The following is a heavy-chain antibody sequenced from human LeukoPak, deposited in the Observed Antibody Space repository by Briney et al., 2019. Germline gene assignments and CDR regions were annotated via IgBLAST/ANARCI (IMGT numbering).Heavy chain of an antibody. CDR1: GGSISSSSYY. CDR3: AGLKVDWQQLAKADAFDI. Sequence: SETLSLTCTVSGGSISSSSYYWGWIRQPPGKGLEWIGSIYYSGSTYYNPSLKSRVTISVDTSKNQFSLKLSSVTAADTAVYYCAGLKVDWQQLAKADAFDIWGQGTMVTVSS. V-gene: IGHV4-39*01. D-gene: IGHD6-13*01. CDR2: IYYSGST. J-gene: IGHJ3*02.